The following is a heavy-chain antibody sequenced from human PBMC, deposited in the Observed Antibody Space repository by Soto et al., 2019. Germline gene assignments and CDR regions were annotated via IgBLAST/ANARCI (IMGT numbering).Heavy chain of an antibody. CDR3: ARGRGLHHY. CDR1: GFTFSNYG. CDR2: IWYDGSNK. Sequence: QVQLVESGGGVVQPGRSLRLSCAASGFTFSNYGMHWVRQAPGKGLEWVAVIWYDGSNKYYADSVKGRFTISRDNSKNTLYLQMNSLRAEDTAVYYCARGRGLHHYWGQGTLVTVSS. V-gene: IGHV3-33*01. D-gene: IGHD3-16*01. J-gene: IGHJ4*02.